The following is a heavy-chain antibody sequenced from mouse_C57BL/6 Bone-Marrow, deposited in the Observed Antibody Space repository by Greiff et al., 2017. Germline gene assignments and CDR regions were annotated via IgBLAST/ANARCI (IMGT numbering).Heavy chain of an antibody. D-gene: IGHD1-1*01. Sequence: VQLKQSGPELVKPGASVKISCKASGYSFTDYNMNWVKQSNGKSLEWIGVINPNYGTTSYNQKFKGKATLTVDQSSSTAYMQLNSLTSEDSAVYYCAIFYYYGSSFDWYFDVWGTGTTVTVSS. CDR3: AIFYYYGSSFDWYFDV. CDR2: INPNYGTT. CDR1: GYSFTDYN. J-gene: IGHJ1*03. V-gene: IGHV1-39*01.